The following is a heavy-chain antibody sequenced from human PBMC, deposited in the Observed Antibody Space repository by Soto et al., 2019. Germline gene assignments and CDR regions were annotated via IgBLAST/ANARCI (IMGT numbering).Heavy chain of an antibody. CDR2: IIPIFGTA. CDR1: GGTFSSYA. Sequence: SVKVSCKASGGTFSSYAISWVRQAPGRGLEWMGGIIPIFGTANYAQKFQGRVTITADESTSTAYMELSSLRSEDTAVYYCARDRRIAASTSRSAYYYGMDVWGQGTTVTVSS. CDR3: ARDRRIAASTSRSAYYYGMDV. V-gene: IGHV1-69*13. D-gene: IGHD6-13*01. J-gene: IGHJ6*02.